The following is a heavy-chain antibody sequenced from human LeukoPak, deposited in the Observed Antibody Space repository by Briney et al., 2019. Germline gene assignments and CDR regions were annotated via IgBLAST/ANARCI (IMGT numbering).Heavy chain of an antibody. J-gene: IGHJ4*02. D-gene: IGHD3-3*01. Sequence: PQTLSLTCAVSGGSISSGGYSWSWIRQPPGKGLEWIGYIYHSGSTYYNPSLKSRVTISVDRSKNQFSLKLSSVTAADTAVYYCARASPITIHFDYWGQGTLVTVSS. V-gene: IGHV4-30-2*01. CDR1: GGSISSGGYS. CDR2: IYHSGST. CDR3: ARASPITIHFDY.